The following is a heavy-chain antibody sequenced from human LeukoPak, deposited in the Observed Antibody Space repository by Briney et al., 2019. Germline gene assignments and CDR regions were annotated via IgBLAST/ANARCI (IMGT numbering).Heavy chain of an antibody. J-gene: IGHJ4*02. D-gene: IGHD3-22*01. Sequence: SVKVSCKASGGTFSSYAISWVRQAPGQGLEWMGGIIPIFGTANYAQKFQGRVTITADESTSTAYMELSSLRSEDTAVYYCARPNYYDSSGYYFPPDYWGQATLVTVSS. V-gene: IGHV1-69*13. CDR1: GGTFSSYA. CDR2: IIPIFGTA. CDR3: ARPNYYDSSGYYFPPDY.